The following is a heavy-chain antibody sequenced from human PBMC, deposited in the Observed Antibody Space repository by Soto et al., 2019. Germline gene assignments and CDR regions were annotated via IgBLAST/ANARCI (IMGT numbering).Heavy chain of an antibody. CDR2: ISGSGGST. V-gene: IGHV3-23*01. J-gene: IGHJ4*02. CDR3: AKIMITFGGVIDIDY. D-gene: IGHD3-16*02. Sequence: VGSLRLSCAASGFTFSSYAMSWVRQAPGKGLEWVSAISGSGGSTYYADSVKGRFTISRDNSKNTLYLQMNSLRAEDTAVYYCAKIMITFGGVIDIDYWGQGTLVTVSS. CDR1: GFTFSSYA.